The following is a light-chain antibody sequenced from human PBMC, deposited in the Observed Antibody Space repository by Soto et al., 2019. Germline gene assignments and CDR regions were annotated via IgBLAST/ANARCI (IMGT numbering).Light chain of an antibody. V-gene: IGKV1-9*01. Sequence: IQLTQSPSSLSASVGDRVTITCRASQGISSYLAWYQQTPGKAPKLLIYAASTLQSGVPSRFSGSGSGTDFTLTISSLQPEDCATYYCQQLNSYPRVTFGQGTRLEIK. CDR3: QQLNSYPRVT. CDR2: AAS. CDR1: QGISSY. J-gene: IGKJ5*01.